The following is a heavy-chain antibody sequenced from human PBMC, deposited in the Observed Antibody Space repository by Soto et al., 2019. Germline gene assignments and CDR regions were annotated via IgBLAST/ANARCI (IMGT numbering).Heavy chain of an antibody. D-gene: IGHD6-13*01. J-gene: IGHJ5*02. CDR2: IYYSGST. Sequence: QLQLQESGPGLVKPSETLSLTCTVSGGSISSSSYYWGWIRQPPGKGLEWIGSIYYSGSTYYNPSLKSRVNISVDTSKDQVSLKVGSVTAADTAVYYCARQIAAALPPMSFDPWGQGTLVTVSS. V-gene: IGHV4-39*01. CDR1: GGSISSSSYY. CDR3: ARQIAAALPPMSFDP.